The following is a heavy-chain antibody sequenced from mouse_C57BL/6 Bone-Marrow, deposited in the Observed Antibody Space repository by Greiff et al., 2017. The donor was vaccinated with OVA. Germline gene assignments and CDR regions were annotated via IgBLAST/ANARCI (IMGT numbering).Heavy chain of an antibody. CDR3: TRDYYGSSYY. Sequence: VKVVESGAELVRPGASVTLSCKASGYTFTDYEMHWVKQTPVHGLEWIGAIDPETGGTAYNQKFKGKAILTADKSSSTAYMELRSLTSEDSAVYYCTRDYYGSSYYWGQGTSVTVSS. V-gene: IGHV1-15*01. CDR1: GYTFTDYE. D-gene: IGHD1-1*01. CDR2: IDPETGGT. J-gene: IGHJ4*01.